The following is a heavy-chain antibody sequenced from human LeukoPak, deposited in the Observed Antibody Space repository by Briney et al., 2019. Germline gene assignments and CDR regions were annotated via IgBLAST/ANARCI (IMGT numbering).Heavy chain of an antibody. CDR2: INSDGSST. CDR3: ARAALSYDSSGYFDY. Sequence: GGSLRLSCAASGFTFSSYWMHWVRQAPGKGLVWVSRINSDGSSTGYADSVKGRFTISRDNAKNTLYLQMNSLRAEDTAVYYCARAALSYDSSGYFDYWGQGTLVTVSS. CDR1: GFTFSSYW. J-gene: IGHJ4*02. V-gene: IGHV3-74*01. D-gene: IGHD3-22*01.